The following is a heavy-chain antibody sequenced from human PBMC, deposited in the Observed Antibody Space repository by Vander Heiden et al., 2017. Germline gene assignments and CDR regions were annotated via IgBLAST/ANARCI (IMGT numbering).Heavy chain of an antibody. CDR2: IYDSGST. CDR3: ARDRGSSSWYVDFDY. D-gene: IGHD6-13*01. Sequence: QVQLQESGPGLVKPSETLSLTCTVSGGSISSYYWSWIRQPPGKGLEWIGYIYDSGSTNYNPSLKSRVTISVDTSKNQFSLKLSSVTAADTAVYDCARDRGSSSWYVDFDYWGQGTLVTVTS. J-gene: IGHJ4*02. CDR1: GGSISSYY. V-gene: IGHV4-59*01.